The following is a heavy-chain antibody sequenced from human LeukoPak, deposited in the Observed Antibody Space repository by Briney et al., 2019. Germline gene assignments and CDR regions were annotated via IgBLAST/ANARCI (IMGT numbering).Heavy chain of an antibody. V-gene: IGHV1-2*02. D-gene: IGHD3-22*01. CDR1: GYTFTSYD. J-gene: IGHJ4*02. Sequence: GASVKVSCKASGYTFTSYDINWVRQATGQGLEWMGWMNPNSGGTNYAQKFQGRVTMTRDTSISTAYMELSRLRSDDTAVYYCARGSSGPYYFDYWGQGTLVTVSS. CDR3: ARGSSGPYYFDY. CDR2: MNPNSGGT.